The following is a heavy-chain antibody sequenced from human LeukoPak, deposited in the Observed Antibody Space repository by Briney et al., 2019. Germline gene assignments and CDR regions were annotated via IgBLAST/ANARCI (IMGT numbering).Heavy chain of an antibody. V-gene: IGHV3-21*01. CDR2: IISSSSYI. CDR3: ARDRGYSGYGYYYGMDV. J-gene: IGHJ6*02. Sequence: GGSLRLSCAASGFTFSSYTMNWVRQAPGKGLEWVSSIISSSSYIYYADSVKGRFTISRDNAKNSLYLQMNSVRAEDTAVYYCARDRGYSGYGYYYGMDVWGQGTTVTVSS. CDR1: GFTFSSYT. D-gene: IGHD5-12*01.